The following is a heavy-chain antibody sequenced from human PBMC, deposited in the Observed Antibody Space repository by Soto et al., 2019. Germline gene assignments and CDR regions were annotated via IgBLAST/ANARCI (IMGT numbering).Heavy chain of an antibody. V-gene: IGHV3-23*01. CDR1: GFTFSSYV. CDR2: ISGSGGST. CDR3: AKGPRAPPPHDYGMDV. J-gene: IGHJ6*02. Sequence: VQLLESGGGLVQPGGSLRVSCVASGFTFSSYVMNWVRQAPGKGLYWVSGISGSGGSTYYADSVKGRFTISRDNSKNTLYLQMNSLRVEDTAVYYCAKGPRAPPPHDYGMDVWGQGTTVTVSS.